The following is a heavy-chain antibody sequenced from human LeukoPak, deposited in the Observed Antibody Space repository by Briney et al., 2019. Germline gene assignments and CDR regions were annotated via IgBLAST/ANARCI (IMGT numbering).Heavy chain of an antibody. CDR3: ARGDTMIVGPWAWFDP. Sequence: SKTLSLTCTVSGGSVSNYYWDWIRQPPGKGLEWIGEINHSGSTNYNPSLKSRVTISVDTSKNQFSLKLSSVTAADTAVYYCARGDTMIVGPWAWFDPWGQGTLVTVSS. D-gene: IGHD3-22*01. CDR1: GGSVSNYY. J-gene: IGHJ5*02. CDR2: INHSGST. V-gene: IGHV4-34*01.